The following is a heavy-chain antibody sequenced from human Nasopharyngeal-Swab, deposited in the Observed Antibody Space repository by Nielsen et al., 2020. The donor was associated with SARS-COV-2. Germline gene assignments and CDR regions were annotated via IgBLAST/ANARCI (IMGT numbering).Heavy chain of an antibody. CDR2: INPNSGGT. J-gene: IGHJ3*02. CDR1: GYTFTGYY. D-gene: IGHD3-22*01. Sequence: ASVKVSCKASGYTFTGYYMHWVRQAPGHGLEWMGWINPNSGGTNYAQKFQGWVTMTRDTSISTAYMELSRLRSDDTAVYYCARVRYYYDSHGAFDIWGQGTMVTVSS. V-gene: IGHV1-2*04. CDR3: ARVRYYYDSHGAFDI.